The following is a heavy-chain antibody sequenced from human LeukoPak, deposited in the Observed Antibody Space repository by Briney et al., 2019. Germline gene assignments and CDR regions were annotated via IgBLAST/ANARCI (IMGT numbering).Heavy chain of an antibody. CDR2: ISFDGST. V-gene: IGHV3-74*01. D-gene: IGHD3-10*01. Sequence: GGSLRLSCAASGFTFSDYWMHWIRQAPGKGLVWVSCISFDGSTTYADSVKGRFTISRDNAKNSLYLQMNSLRAEDTAVYYCARTWRLWFGYDYWGQGTLVTVSS. J-gene: IGHJ4*02. CDR3: ARTWRLWFGYDY. CDR1: GFTFSDYW.